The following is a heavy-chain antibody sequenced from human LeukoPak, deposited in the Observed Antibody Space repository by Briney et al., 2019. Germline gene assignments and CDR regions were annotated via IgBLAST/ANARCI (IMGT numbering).Heavy chain of an antibody. D-gene: IGHD4-17*01. CDR1: GGSISSGDYY. V-gene: IGHV4-30-4*01. CDR2: IYYSGST. Sequence: SETLSLTCTVSGGSISSGDYYWSWIRQPPGKGLEWIGYIYYSGSTNHNPSLKSRVTISVDTSKNQFSLKLSSVTAADTAVYYCARHGTTVTDNWFDPWGQGTLVTVSS. J-gene: IGHJ5*02. CDR3: ARHGTTVTDNWFDP.